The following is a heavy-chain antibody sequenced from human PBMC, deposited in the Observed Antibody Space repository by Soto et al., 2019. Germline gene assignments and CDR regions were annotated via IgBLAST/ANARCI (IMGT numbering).Heavy chain of an antibody. CDR3: ARGGYYDENSGQNAWEY. D-gene: IGHD3-22*01. CDR1: GGSISSCGYY. J-gene: IGHJ4*01. CDR2: MYYGWST. V-gene: IGHV4-31*02. Sequence: SESLTLTCTVSGGSISSCGYYWSWLRPHPGQGLEWIAYMYYGWSTSCNLSLKSRATLSGDKSKNQCSLKLSSVTAAYTAVYYGARGGYYDENSGQNAWEYGGQGFLFPVP.